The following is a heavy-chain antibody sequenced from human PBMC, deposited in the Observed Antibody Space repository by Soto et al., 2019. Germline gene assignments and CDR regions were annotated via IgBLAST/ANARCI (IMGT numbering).Heavy chain of an antibody. CDR3: IHDGKLGYTGYDRFDY. V-gene: IGHV2-5*01. CDR2: IYWNDDA. Sequence: SGPTLVNPTQTLTLTCTFSGFSLSTNEVGVGWIRQPPGKALEWLALIYWNDDARYSPSLKNRLTITKDTSKNQVVLTMTNMDPVDTATYYCIHDGKLGYTGYDRFDYWGQGTLVTVSS. CDR1: GFSLSTNEVG. J-gene: IGHJ4*02. D-gene: IGHD5-12*01.